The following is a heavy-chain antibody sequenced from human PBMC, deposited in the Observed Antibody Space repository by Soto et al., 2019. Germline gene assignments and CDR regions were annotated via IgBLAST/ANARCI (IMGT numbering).Heavy chain of an antibody. CDR3: ATWRFDH. J-gene: IGHJ4*02. V-gene: IGHV6-1*01. CDR2: TYYRSEWKH. CDR1: GDSVSSNSAA. Sequence: QVQLQQSGPGLVKPSQTLSLTCAISGDSVSSNSAAWNWIRQSPSRGLEWLGRTYYRSEWKHDYAVSVKSRISIDPDTSKNQFSLHLNSVTPEDSAVYYCATWRFDHWGQGTLVTVSS.